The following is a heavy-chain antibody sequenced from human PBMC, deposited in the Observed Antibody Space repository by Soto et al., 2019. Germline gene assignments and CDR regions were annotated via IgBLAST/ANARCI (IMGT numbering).Heavy chain of an antibody. CDR1: GYTFTSYA. CDR2: INAGNGNT. V-gene: IGHV1-3*01. Sequence: ASVKVSCKASGYTFTSYAMHWVRQAPGQRLEWMGWINAGNGNTKYSQKFQGRVTITRDTSASTAYMELSSLRSEDTAVYYCAGGIAAAGPFDYWGQGTLVTVS. D-gene: IGHD6-13*01. J-gene: IGHJ4*02. CDR3: AGGIAAAGPFDY.